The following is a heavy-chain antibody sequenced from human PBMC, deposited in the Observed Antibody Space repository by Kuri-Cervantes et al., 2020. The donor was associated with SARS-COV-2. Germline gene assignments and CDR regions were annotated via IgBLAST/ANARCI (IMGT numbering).Heavy chain of an antibody. Sequence: GGSLRLSCSASGFTFSSYAMHWVRQAPGKGLEYVSAISSNGGSTYYADSVKGRFTISRDNAKNSLYLQMNSLRAEDTAVYYCARDTPPHYYYYYYGMDVWGQGTTVTVSS. J-gene: IGHJ6*02. V-gene: IGHV3-64*04. CDR1: GFTFSSYA. CDR3: ARDTPPHYYYYYYGMDV. CDR2: ISSNGGST.